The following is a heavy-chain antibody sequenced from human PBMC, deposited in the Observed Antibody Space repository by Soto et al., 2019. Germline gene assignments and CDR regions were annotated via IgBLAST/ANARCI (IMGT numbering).Heavy chain of an antibody. CDR3: ATGDYPELGYPDSDY. D-gene: IGHD4-17*01. V-gene: IGHV1-46*03. Sequence: ASVKVSCKASGYTFTSYYMHWVRQAPGQGLEWMGIINPSGGSTSYAQKFQGRVTMTRDTSTSTVYMELSSLRSEDTAVYYCATGDYPELGYPDSDYWGQGTLVTVSS. CDR1: GYTFTSYY. J-gene: IGHJ4*02. CDR2: INPSGGST.